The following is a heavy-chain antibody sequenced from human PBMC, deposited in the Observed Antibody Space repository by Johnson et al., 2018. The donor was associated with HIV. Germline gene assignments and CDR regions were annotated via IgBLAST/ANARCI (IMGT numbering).Heavy chain of an antibody. D-gene: IGHD2-15*01. CDR1: GFTFSSYA. Sequence: VQLVESGGGLVQPGGSLRLSCAASGFTFSSYAMSWVRQAPGKGLEWVSAISGPGDNTYYAYSVKGRFTISRDNAKNTLFLQMTSLRGEDTAKYYCAKDQSSSAFHALDIWGQGTVVTVS. V-gene: IGHV3-23*04. CDR2: ISGPGDNT. CDR3: AKDQSSSAFHALDI. J-gene: IGHJ3*02.